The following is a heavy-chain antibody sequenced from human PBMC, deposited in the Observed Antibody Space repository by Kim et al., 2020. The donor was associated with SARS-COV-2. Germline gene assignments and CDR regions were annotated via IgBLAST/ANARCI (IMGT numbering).Heavy chain of an antibody. CDR1: GYAFTGFY. CDR3: ARSRTNGDAEYSQY. J-gene: IGHJ1*01. Sequence: ASVKVSCKASGYAFTGFYMHWVRQAPGQGLEWMGWINPNSGDTNYAQKFQGRVTVTRDTSINTAYMELSSLRSDDTAVYYCARSRTNGDAEYSQYWGQGT. V-gene: IGHV1-2*02. CDR2: INPNSGDT. D-gene: IGHD7-27*01.